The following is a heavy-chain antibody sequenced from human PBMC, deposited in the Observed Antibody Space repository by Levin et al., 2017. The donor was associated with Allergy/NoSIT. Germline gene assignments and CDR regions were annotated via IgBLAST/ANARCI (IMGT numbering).Heavy chain of an antibody. D-gene: IGHD1-26*01. J-gene: IGHJ4*02. CDR2: IGTAGDT. V-gene: IGHV3-13*04. CDR3: ARGESIYGGSYPFDY. CDR1: GFTFSSYD. Sequence: GESLKISCAASGFTFSSYDMHWVRQATGKGLEWVSAIGTAGDTYYPGSVKGRITISRENAKNSLYLQMNSLRAGDTAVYYCARGESIYGGSYPFDYWGQGTLVTVSS.